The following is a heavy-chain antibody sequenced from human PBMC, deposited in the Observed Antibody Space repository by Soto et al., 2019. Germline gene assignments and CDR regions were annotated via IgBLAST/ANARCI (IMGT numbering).Heavy chain of an antibody. V-gene: IGHV1-18*04. CDR3: ARAVGVYGDRFNYNWFGT. D-gene: IGHD4-17*01. CDR2: ISAYNGNT. CDR1: GYTFTSYG. Sequence: ASVKVSCKASGYTFTSYGISWVRQAPGQGLEWMGWISAYNGNTNYAQKLQGRVTMTTDTSTSTAYMELRSLRSDDTAVYYCARAVGVYGDRFNYNWFGTWGQGTLVAVSS. J-gene: IGHJ5*02.